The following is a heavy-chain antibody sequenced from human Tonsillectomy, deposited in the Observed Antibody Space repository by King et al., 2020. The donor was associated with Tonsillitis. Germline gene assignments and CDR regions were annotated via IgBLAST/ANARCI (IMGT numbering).Heavy chain of an antibody. V-gene: IGHV3-33*01. J-gene: IGHJ5*02. D-gene: IGHD5-18*01. Sequence: VQLVESGGGVVQPGRSLRLSCAASGFTFSSYGMHWVRQAPGKGLEWVAVIWYDGSNKYYADSVKGRFTISRDNSKNTLYLQMNSLRAEDTAVYYCAREGRGFSDGHRSDWFDPWGQGTLVTVSS. CDR1: GFTFSSYG. CDR3: AREGRGFSDGHRSDWFDP. CDR2: IWYDGSNK.